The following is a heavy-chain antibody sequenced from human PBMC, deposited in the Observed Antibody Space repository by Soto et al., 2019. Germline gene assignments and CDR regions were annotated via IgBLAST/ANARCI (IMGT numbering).Heavy chain of an antibody. CDR1: GYTFTSYD. D-gene: IGHD2-15*01. J-gene: IGHJ6*02. V-gene: IGHV1-8*01. Sequence: QVQLVQSGAEVKKPGASVKVSCKASGYTFTSYDINWVRQATGQGLEWMGWMNPNSGNTGYAQKFQGRVTMIRNTSISTAYMELSSLRSEDTAVYYCARGGLGYCSGGSCYPTFYYGMDVWGQGTTVTVSS. CDR3: ARGGLGYCSGGSCYPTFYYGMDV. CDR2: MNPNSGNT.